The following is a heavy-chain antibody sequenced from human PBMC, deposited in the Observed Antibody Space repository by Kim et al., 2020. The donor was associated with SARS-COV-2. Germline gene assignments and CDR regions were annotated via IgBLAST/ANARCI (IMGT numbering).Heavy chain of an antibody. CDR3: ARERGSYGSGSYFPWSFDL. Sequence: GGSLRLSCAASGFTFSDYYMSWIRQAPGKGLEWVSYISSSSSYTNYADSVKGRFTISRDNAKNSLYLQMNSLRAEDTAVYYCARERGSYGSGSYFPWSFDLWGRGTLVTVSS. CDR1: GFTFSDYY. D-gene: IGHD3-10*01. CDR2: ISSSSSYT. J-gene: IGHJ2*01. V-gene: IGHV3-11*06.